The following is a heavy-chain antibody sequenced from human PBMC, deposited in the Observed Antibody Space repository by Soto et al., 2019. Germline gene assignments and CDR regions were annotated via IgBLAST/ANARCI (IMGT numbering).Heavy chain of an antibody. CDR3: ARSPVAANFDY. CDR1: GYTFTSYY. J-gene: IGHJ4*02. CDR2: INPSGGST. V-gene: IGHV1-46*01. Sequence: QVQLVQSGAEVKKPGASVKVSCKASGYTFTSYYMHWVRQAPGQGLEWMGIINPSGGSTSYAQKFQGKVTMTRDTSTSTGYMELSSLRSEDTAVYYCARSPVAANFDYWGQGTLVTVSS. D-gene: IGHD6-13*01.